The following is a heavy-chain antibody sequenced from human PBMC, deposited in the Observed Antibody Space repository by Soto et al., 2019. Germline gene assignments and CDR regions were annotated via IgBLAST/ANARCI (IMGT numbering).Heavy chain of an antibody. CDR1: GGTFSSYA. CDR3: ARWPRPRSIVVVPAAPPDYYGMNV. CDR2: IIPIFGTA. J-gene: IGHJ6*02. V-gene: IGHV1-69*13. D-gene: IGHD2-2*01. Sequence: SVKVSCKASGGTFSSYAISWVRQAPGQGLEWMGGIIPIFGTANYAQKFQGRVTITADESTSTAYMELSSLRSEDTAVYYCARWPRPRSIVVVPAAPPDYYGMNVWGQGTTVTVSS.